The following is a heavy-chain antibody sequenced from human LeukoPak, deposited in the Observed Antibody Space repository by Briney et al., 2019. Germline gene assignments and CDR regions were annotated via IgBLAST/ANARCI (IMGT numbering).Heavy chain of an antibody. J-gene: IGHJ4*02. D-gene: IGHD3-9*01. Sequence: GGSLRLSCAASGFTFSSYAVSWVRQAPGKGLEWVSAISGSGGSTYYADSVKGRFTISRDNSKNTLYLQMNSLRAEDTAVYYCAKESYDILTGYPTFGDYWGQGTLVTVSS. V-gene: IGHV3-23*01. CDR2: ISGSGGST. CDR3: AKESYDILTGYPTFGDY. CDR1: GFTFSSYA.